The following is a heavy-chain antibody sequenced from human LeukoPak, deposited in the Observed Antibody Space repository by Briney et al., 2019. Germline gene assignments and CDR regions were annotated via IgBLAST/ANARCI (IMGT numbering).Heavy chain of an antibody. Sequence: SETLSLTCTVSGGSISSYYWSWIRQPPGKGLEWIGEINHSGSTNYNPSLKSRVTISVDTSKNQFSLKLSSVTAADTAVYYCARHSRYSSSWRRPISFDIWGQGTMVTVSS. D-gene: IGHD6-13*01. J-gene: IGHJ3*02. CDR3: ARHSRYSSSWRRPISFDI. V-gene: IGHV4-34*01. CDR1: GGSISSYY. CDR2: INHSGST.